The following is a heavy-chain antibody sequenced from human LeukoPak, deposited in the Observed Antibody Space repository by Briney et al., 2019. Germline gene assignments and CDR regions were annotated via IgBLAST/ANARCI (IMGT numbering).Heavy chain of an antibody. CDR3: TRDREGATTNY. CDR1: GFTFGDYA. J-gene: IGHJ4*02. V-gene: IGHV3-49*03. Sequence: GGSLRLSCTASGFTFGDYAMSWFRQAPGKGLEWVGFIRSKAYGGTTEYAASVKGRFTISRDDSKSIAYLQMNSLKAEDTAVYYCTRDREGATTNYWGQGTLVTVSS. CDR2: IRSKAYGGTT. D-gene: IGHD1-26*01.